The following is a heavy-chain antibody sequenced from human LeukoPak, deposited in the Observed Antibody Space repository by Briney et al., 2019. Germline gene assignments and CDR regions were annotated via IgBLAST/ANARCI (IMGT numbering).Heavy chain of an antibody. V-gene: IGHV4-59*08. CDR2: IYYSGST. D-gene: IGHD4-23*01. CDR1: GGSISSYY. J-gene: IGHJ4*02. CDR3: ARLRWYFDY. Sequence: SETLSLTCTVSGGSISSYYWSWIRQPPGKGLEWIGYIYYSGSTNYNPSLKSRVTISVDTSKNQSSLKLSSVTAADTAVYYCARLRWYFDYWGRGTLVTVSS.